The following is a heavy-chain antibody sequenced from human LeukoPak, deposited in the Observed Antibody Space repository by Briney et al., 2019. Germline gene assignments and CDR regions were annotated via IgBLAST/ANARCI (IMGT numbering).Heavy chain of an antibody. D-gene: IGHD5-24*01. Sequence: GGSLRLSCAASGFTFSDSAMTWARQAPGKGLDWVSLISFSGANTYYADSVKGWFTISRDNSKDTLFLQMNSLRAEDTAIYYCARDIQLSTWGLGTMVTVSS. V-gene: IGHV3-23*01. CDR2: ISFSGANT. CDR1: GFTFSDSA. CDR3: ARDIQLST. J-gene: IGHJ3*01.